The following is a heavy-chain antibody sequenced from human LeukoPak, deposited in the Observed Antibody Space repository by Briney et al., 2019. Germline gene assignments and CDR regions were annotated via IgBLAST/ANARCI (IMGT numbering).Heavy chain of an antibody. Sequence: SETLSLTCTVSGGSISIYYWSWIRQPPGKGLEWIGYIYYSGSTNYNPSLKSRVTISVDTSKNQFSLKLSSVTAADTAVYYCAREAFSGSYTPRFDYWGQGTLVTVSS. CDR1: GGSISIYY. V-gene: IGHV4-59*01. D-gene: IGHD1-26*01. CDR2: IYYSGST. J-gene: IGHJ4*02. CDR3: AREAFSGSYTPRFDY.